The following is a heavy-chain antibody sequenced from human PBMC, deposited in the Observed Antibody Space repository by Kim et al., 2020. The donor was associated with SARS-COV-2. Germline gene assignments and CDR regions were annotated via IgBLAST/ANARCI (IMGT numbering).Heavy chain of an antibody. V-gene: IGHV3-20*01. CDR1: GFTFDDYG. D-gene: IGHD1-26*01. CDR3: ARDDSGSYQGRAFDI. CDR2: INWNGGST. J-gene: IGHJ3*02. Sequence: GGSLRLSCAASGFTFDDYGMSWVRQAPGKGLEWVSGINWNGGSTGYADSVKGRFTISRDNAKNSLYLQMNSLRAEDTALYHCARDDSGSYQGRAFDIWGQGTMVTVSS.